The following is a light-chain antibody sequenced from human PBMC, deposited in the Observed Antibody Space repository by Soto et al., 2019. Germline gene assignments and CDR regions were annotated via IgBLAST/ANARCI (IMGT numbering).Light chain of an antibody. V-gene: IGLV2-14*01. CDR2: EVT. Sequence: QSALTQPASVSGSPGQSITISCAGTSNDIGGYNYVSWYQQHPGRAPKLMIYEVTNRPLGVSNRFSGSKSGNTASLTISGVQAEDEADYYCSSYSNSNTLWVFGGGTKVTVL. CDR1: SNDIGGYNY. CDR3: SSYSNSNTLWV. J-gene: IGLJ3*02.